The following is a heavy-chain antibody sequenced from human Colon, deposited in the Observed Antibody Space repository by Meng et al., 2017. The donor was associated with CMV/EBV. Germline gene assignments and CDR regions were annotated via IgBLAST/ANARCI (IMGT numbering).Heavy chain of an antibody. J-gene: IGHJ4*02. CDR1: NGIFSGYF. V-gene: IGHV4-34*12. Sequence: QWPLQQWVVGLLKPSETLSLNCGVYNGIFSGYFWTWIRQPPGKGLELIGEIFRDGSTKYNPSLQSRVTMSVDTSKNHFSLNLRSVTAADTAVYFCARATKPNCWEVLEYWGQGTLVTVSS. CDR3: ARATKPNCWEVLEY. CDR2: IFRDGST. D-gene: IGHD2-2*01.